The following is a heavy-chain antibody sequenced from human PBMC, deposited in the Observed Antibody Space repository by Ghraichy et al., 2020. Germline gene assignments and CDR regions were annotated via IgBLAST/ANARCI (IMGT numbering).Heavy chain of an antibody. Sequence: GGSLRLSCAASGFTFSSYSMNWVRQAPGKGLEWVSYISSSSSTIYYTDSVKGRFTISRDNAKNSLYLQMNSLRDEDTAVYYCAREDGETDETSYYYYYYGMDVWGQGTTVTVSS. CDR1: GFTFSSYS. D-gene: IGHD4-17*01. CDR2: ISSSSSTI. J-gene: IGHJ6*02. CDR3: AREDGETDETSYYYYYYGMDV. V-gene: IGHV3-48*02.